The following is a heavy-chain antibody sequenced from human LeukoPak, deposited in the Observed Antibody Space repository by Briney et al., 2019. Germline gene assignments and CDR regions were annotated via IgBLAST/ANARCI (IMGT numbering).Heavy chain of an antibody. CDR1: GFTFSSYS. D-gene: IGHD6-13*01. J-gene: IGHJ4*02. CDR2: ISSSSSTI. V-gene: IGHV3-48*01. Sequence: PGGSLRLSRAASGFTFSSYSMNWVRQAPGKGLEWVSYISSSSSTIYYADSVKGRFTISRDNAKNSLYLQMNSLRAEDTAVYYCVRAAAAGQYRSFEYWGQGTLVTVSS. CDR3: VRAAAAGQYRSFEY.